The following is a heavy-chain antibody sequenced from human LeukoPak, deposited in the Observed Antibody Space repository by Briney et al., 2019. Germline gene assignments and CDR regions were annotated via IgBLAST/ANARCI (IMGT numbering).Heavy chain of an antibody. CDR3: ARGQGGCSSTSCIYYYGMDV. D-gene: IGHD2-2*01. Sequence: PGGSLRLSCAASGFTFSSYGMHWVRQAPGKGLEWVAVIWYDGSNKYYADSVKGRFTISRDNSKNTLYLQMNSLRAEDTAVYYCARGQGGCSSTSCIYYYGMDVWGQGTTVTVSS. CDR2: IWYDGSNK. V-gene: IGHV3-33*01. J-gene: IGHJ6*02. CDR1: GFTFSSYG.